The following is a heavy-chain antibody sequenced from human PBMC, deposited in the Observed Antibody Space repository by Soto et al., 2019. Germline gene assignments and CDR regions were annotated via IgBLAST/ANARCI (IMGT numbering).Heavy chain of an antibody. J-gene: IGHJ5*02. V-gene: IGHV4-31*03. Sequence: PSDTLSLTCPRSGVSVLRAGHYWTWIPQRPGKGLEFIVTIFYTGRTYYNPSLRSRVTISLDNSKNHFSLSLTSVTAADTALYYCARDFGSGLSWFDPWGQGTQVTVSS. CDR3: ARDFGSGLSWFDP. D-gene: IGHD3-10*01. CDR1: GVSVLRAGHY. CDR2: IFYTGRT.